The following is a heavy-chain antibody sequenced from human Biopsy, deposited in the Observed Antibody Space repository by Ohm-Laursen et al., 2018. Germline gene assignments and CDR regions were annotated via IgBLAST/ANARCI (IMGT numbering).Heavy chain of an antibody. Sequence: ASVKVSCKVSGYSFTKYYINWVRQAPGQGLEWMGIINPPGGTTSYAEKFQGRVTLTRDTSTGTVYLELNSLIYEDTALYYCARDETGSSVFGPYYYGMDVWGQGTTVTVSS. J-gene: IGHJ6*02. CDR1: GYSFTKYY. V-gene: IGHV1-46*01. CDR2: INPPGGTT. CDR3: ARDETGSSVFGPYYYGMDV. D-gene: IGHD3-9*01.